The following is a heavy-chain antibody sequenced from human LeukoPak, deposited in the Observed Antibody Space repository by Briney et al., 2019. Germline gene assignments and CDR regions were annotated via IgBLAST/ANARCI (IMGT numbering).Heavy chain of an antibody. CDR3: TRGGSAYSSSWSTFDY. D-gene: IGHD6-13*01. CDR1: GFTFSSYW. J-gene: IGHJ4*02. V-gene: IGHV3-74*01. Sequence: PGGSLRLSCAASGFTFSSYWMHWVRQAPGKGLVWVSRINGDGSSTSYADSVKGRFTISRDNAKNTLYLQMNSLRAEDTAIYHCTRGGSAYSSSWSTFDYWGQGALVTVSS. CDR2: INGDGSST.